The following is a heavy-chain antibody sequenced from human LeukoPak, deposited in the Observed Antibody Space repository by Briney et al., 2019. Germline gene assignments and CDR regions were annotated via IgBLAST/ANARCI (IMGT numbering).Heavy chain of an antibody. CDR2: INPSGGGT. Sequence: ASVKVSCKASGYTFTNYYIYWVRQAPGQGLEWMGIINPSGGGTTYAQTFLGRISMTRDMSTSTVYMELSSLRSEDTAVYYCARSLTIFGVVIPSFDYWGQETLVTVSS. J-gene: IGHJ4*02. CDR3: ARSLTIFGVVIPSFDY. D-gene: IGHD3-3*01. CDR1: GYTFTNYY. V-gene: IGHV1-46*01.